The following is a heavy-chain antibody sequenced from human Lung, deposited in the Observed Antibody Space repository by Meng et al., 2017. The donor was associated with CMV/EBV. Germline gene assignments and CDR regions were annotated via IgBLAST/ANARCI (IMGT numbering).Heavy chain of an antibody. V-gene: IGHV1-2*02. J-gene: IGHJ4*02. CDR1: GSTLTGSY. CDR3: ARVRGIGC. D-gene: IGHD3-16*01. Sequence: KVPCKASGSTLTGSYFPWVRQAPGHGLEWMGWINPNHGDTSYAQKFQGRVTMSMDTSISTVYMELSSLRSDDTAFYYCARVRGIGCWGQGTLVTVSS. CDR2: INPNHGDT.